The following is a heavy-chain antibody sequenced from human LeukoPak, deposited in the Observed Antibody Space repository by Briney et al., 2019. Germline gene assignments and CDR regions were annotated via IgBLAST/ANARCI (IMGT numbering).Heavy chain of an antibody. CDR3: ARDHSSLYYFDY. CDR1: GFTFSSYA. Sequence: RGSLRLSCAASGFTFSSYAMHWVRQAPGKGLEWVAVISYDGSNKYYADSVKGRFTISRDNSKNTLYLQMNSLRAEDTAVYYCARDHSSLYYFDYWGQGTLVTVSA. CDR2: ISYDGSNK. J-gene: IGHJ4*02. V-gene: IGHV3-30-3*01. D-gene: IGHD2-21*01.